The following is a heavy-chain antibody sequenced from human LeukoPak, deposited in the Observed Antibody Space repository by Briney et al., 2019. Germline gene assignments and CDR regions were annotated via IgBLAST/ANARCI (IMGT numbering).Heavy chain of an antibody. Sequence: ASVKVSCKASGGTFSSYAISWVRQAPGQGLEWMGGIIPIFGTANYAQKFQGRVTITADESTSTAYMELSSLRSEDTAVYYCARVSERITIFGVVTSFDYWGQGTLVTVSS. CDR1: GGTFSSYA. J-gene: IGHJ4*02. CDR3: ARVSERITIFGVVTSFDY. D-gene: IGHD3-3*01. CDR2: IIPIFGTA. V-gene: IGHV1-69*13.